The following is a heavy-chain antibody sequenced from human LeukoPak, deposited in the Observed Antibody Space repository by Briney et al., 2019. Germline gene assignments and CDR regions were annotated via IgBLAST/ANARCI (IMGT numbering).Heavy chain of an antibody. CDR1: TGSISSYY. V-gene: IGHV4-59*08. D-gene: IGHD2-15*01. CDR2: VYSSGST. Sequence: NPSETLSLTCTVSTGSISSYYWSWIRQPPGKGLEWIGYVYSSGSTNYNPSLKSRVTISVDTSKNQFSLKLTSVTAADTAMYYCARSCGVGNCNYFYHGMDVWGQGTTVTVSS. J-gene: IGHJ6*02. CDR3: ARSCGVGNCNYFYHGMDV.